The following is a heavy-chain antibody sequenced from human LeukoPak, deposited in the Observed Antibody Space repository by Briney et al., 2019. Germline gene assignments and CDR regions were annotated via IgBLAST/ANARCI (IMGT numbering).Heavy chain of an antibody. CDR2: IYYSGST. Sequence: KASETLSLTCTVSGGSISSSSYYWGWIRQPPGKGLEWTGSIYYSGSTYYNPSLKSRVTISVDTSKNQFSLKLSSVTAADTAVYYCARGGRGSSSSGIDYWGQGTLVTVSS. CDR3: ARGGRGSSSSGIDY. D-gene: IGHD6-6*01. J-gene: IGHJ4*02. CDR1: GGSISSSSYY. V-gene: IGHV4-39*01.